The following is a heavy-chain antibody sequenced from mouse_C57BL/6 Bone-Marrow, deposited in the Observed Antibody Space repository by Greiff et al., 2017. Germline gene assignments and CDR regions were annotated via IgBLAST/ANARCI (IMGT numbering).Heavy chain of an antibody. V-gene: IGHV1-69*01. Sequence: QVQLQQPGAELVMPGASVKLSCKASGYTFTSYWMHWVKQRPGQGLEWIGEIDPSDSYTNYNQKFKGKSTLTVDKSSSTAYMQLSSLTSEDAAVYYCARWRLTGTGAYGGQGTLVTVSA. CDR1: GYTFTSYW. D-gene: IGHD4-1*01. J-gene: IGHJ3*01. CDR2: IDPSDSYT. CDR3: ARWRLTGTGAY.